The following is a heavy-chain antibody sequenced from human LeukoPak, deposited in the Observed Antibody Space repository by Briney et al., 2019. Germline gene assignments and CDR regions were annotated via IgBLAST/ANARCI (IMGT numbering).Heavy chain of an antibody. CDR2: INHSGST. V-gene: IGHV4-34*01. J-gene: IGHJ6*02. CDR3: ARGGDYYGSVYGMDV. D-gene: IGHD3-10*01. CDR1: GGSFSGYY. Sequence: SETLSLTCAVYGGSFSGYYWSWIRRPPGKGLEWIGEINHSGSTNYNPSLKSRVTISVDTSKNQFSLKLSSVTAADTAVYYCARGGDYYGSVYGMDVWGQGTTVTVSS.